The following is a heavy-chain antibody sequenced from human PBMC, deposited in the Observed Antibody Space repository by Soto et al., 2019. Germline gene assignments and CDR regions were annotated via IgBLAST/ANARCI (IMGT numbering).Heavy chain of an antibody. V-gene: IGHV4-31*03. CDR3: ARHYGSGSYYSYYYYGMDV. Sequence: SSETLSLTCTVSGGSISSGGYYWSWIRQHPGKGLEWIGYIYYSGSTYYNPSLKSRVTISVDTSKNQFSLKLSSVTAADTAVYYCARHYGSGSYYSYYYYGMDVWGQGTTVTVSS. J-gene: IGHJ6*02. CDR1: GGSISSGGYY. CDR2: IYYSGST. D-gene: IGHD3-10*01.